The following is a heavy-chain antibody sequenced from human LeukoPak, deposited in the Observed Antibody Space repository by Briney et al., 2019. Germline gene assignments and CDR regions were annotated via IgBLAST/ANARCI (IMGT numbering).Heavy chain of an antibody. CDR2: LYPGDSDT. J-gene: IGHJ4*02. CDR1: GYSFTNYW. V-gene: IGHV5-51*01. D-gene: IGHD1-1*01. Sequence: GESLKISCKGSGYSFTNYWIGWVRQMPGKGLEWMGVLYPGDSDTRYSPSFQGQVTISADKSISTAYLQWSSLNTSDTAIYYCARYTDHYYFDYWGQGTLVTVSS. CDR3: ARYTDHYYFDY.